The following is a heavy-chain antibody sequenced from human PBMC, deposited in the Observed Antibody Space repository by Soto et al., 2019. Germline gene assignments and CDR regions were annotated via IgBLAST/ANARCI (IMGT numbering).Heavy chain of an antibody. CDR1: GGTFSSYT. Sequence: QVQLVQSGAEVKKPGSSVKVSCKASGGTFSSYTISWVRQAPGQGLEWMGRIIPILGIANYAQKFQGRVTITADKSTSTAYMELSSLRSEDTAVYYCARSIVATAFPIWYFDLWGRGTLVTVSS. CDR2: IIPILGIA. D-gene: IGHD5-12*01. V-gene: IGHV1-69*02. J-gene: IGHJ2*01. CDR3: ARSIVATAFPIWYFDL.